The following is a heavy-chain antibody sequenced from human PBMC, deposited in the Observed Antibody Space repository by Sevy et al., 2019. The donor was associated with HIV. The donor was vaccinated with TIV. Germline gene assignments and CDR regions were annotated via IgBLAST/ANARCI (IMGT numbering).Heavy chain of an antibody. CDR1: GGSISSQRYF. CDR3: ARKGDGYNQYYFDY. CDR2: INYSGRT. J-gene: IGHJ4*02. D-gene: IGHD5-12*01. Sequence: GSLRLSCTVSGGSISSQRYFWGWIRQPPGKGLEWIGSINYSGRTHNNPSLKSRVTMSVDTFKNQFSLKLSSVTAADTADYYCARKGDGYNQYYFDYWGQGTLVTVSS. V-gene: IGHV4-39*01.